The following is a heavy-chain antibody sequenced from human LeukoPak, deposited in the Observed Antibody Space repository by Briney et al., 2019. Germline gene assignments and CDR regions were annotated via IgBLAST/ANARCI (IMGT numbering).Heavy chain of an antibody. CDR3: AKDQERYSGYEGPTRGYFDY. CDR2: ISGSGGST. Sequence: GGSLRLSCAASGFTFSSYAMSWVRQAPGKGLEWVSAISGSGGSTYYADSVKGRFTISRDNSKNTLYLQMNSLRAEDTAVYYCAKDQERYSGYEGPTRGYFDYWGQGTLVTVSS. J-gene: IGHJ4*02. CDR1: GFTFSSYA. D-gene: IGHD5-12*01. V-gene: IGHV3-23*01.